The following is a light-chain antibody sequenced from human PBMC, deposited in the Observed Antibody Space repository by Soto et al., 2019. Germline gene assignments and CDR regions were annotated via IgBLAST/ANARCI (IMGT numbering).Light chain of an antibody. CDR1: QSVSSNY. Sequence: EFVLTQSPGTLSLSPWERATLSCRASQSVSSNYLAWYQQKPGQAPRLLIYGASSRATGIPDRFSGSGSGTDFTLTISRLEPEDFAVYHCQPYGSSPLTFGGGTKVEIK. CDR2: GAS. CDR3: QPYGSSPLT. V-gene: IGKV3-20*01. J-gene: IGKJ4*02.